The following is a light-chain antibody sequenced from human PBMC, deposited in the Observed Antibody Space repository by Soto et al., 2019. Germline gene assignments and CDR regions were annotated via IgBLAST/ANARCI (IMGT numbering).Light chain of an antibody. Sequence: QAVVTQPASVSGSAGQSITISCSGTMRDVGAYNLVSWYQQHPGTAPKLIIYEVRNRPSGISSRFSGSRSGNTASLTISGLQPEDEGDYYCSAYTARGTLVFGGGTKLTVL. V-gene: IGLV2-14*01. CDR3: SAYTARGTLV. J-gene: IGLJ3*02. CDR1: MRDVGAYNL. CDR2: EVR.